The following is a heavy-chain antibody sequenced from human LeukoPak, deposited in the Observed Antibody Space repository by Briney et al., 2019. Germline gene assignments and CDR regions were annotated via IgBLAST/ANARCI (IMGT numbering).Heavy chain of an antibody. Sequence: GRSLRLSCAASGVNFDDYAMHWVRQAPGKGLEWVSGISWNSGGIGYADSVKGRFTISRDNAKNSLYLQMNSLRAEDTALYYCAKPNESGAFDIWGRGTMVTVSS. V-gene: IGHV3-9*01. CDR2: ISWNSGGI. CDR1: GVNFDDYA. CDR3: AKPNESGAFDI. D-gene: IGHD3-3*01. J-gene: IGHJ3*02.